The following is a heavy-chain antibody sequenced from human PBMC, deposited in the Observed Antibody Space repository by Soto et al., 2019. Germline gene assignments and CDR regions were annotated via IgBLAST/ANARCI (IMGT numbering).Heavy chain of an antibody. V-gene: IGHV3-30*18. CDR3: VKDRSDTWSFDY. CDR1: GFTFSSCA. J-gene: IGHJ4*02. D-gene: IGHD2-8*02. Sequence: QVQLVESGGGVVQPGRSLRLSCAASGFTFSSCAMHWVRQVPGKGLEWLAVVSHDGSLYPYADSVKGRFSISRDNSRKTLYLQMNSLRPEDTAVYYCVKDRSDTWSFDYWGQGTLLTVSS. CDR2: VSHDGSLY.